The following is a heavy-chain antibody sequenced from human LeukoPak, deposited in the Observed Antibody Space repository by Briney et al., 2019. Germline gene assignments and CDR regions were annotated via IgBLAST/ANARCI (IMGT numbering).Heavy chain of an antibody. CDR1: GGSISSYY. CDR3: ARLWFGEFALDY. CDR2: IHYSGST. Sequence: SETLSLTCTVSGGSISSYYWSWIRQPPGKGLEWIGYIHYSGSTNYNPSLKSRVTISVDTSKNQFSLKLSSVTAADTAVYYCARLWFGEFALDYWGQGTLVTVSS. D-gene: IGHD3-10*01. J-gene: IGHJ4*02. V-gene: IGHV4-59*01.